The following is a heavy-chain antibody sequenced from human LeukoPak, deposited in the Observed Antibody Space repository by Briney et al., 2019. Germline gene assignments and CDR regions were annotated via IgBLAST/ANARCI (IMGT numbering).Heavy chain of an antibody. CDR1: GGSISSYY. J-gene: IGHJ4*02. D-gene: IGHD3-10*01. V-gene: IGHV4-59*01. CDR3: ARDFGPSRGFDY. CDR2: IYYSGST. Sequence: PSETLSLTCTVSGGSISSYYWSWIRQPPGKGLEWIGYIYYSGSTKYNPSLKSRVTISVDTSKNQFSLRLSSVTAADTAVYYCARDFGPSRGFDYWGQGTLVTVSS.